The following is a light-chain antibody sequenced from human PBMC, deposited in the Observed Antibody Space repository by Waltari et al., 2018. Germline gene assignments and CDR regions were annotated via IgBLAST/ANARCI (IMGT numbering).Light chain of an antibody. V-gene: IGLV6-57*01. CDR3: QSYDSPNHWV. CDR2: EDD. Sequence: NLMLTQPHSVSASPGNTVTISCTRSSGSLASNYVQWYQQRPGSSPTIVIHEDDQRPSGVPDRFSGSIDTSSNSASLTISGLKTADEADYYCQSYDSPNHWVFGGGTKLTVL. J-gene: IGLJ3*02. CDR1: SGSLASNY.